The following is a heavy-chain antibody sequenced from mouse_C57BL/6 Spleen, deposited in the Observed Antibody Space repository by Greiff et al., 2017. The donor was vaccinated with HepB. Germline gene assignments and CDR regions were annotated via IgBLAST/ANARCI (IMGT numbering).Heavy chain of an antibody. J-gene: IGHJ1*03. CDR1: GFNIKNTY. V-gene: IGHV14-3*01. Sequence: VQLKQSVAELVRPGASVKLSCTASGFNIKNTYMHWVKQRPEQGLEWIGRIDPANGNTKYAPKFQGKATITADTSSNTAYLQLSSLTSDDTAIYYCALITTVVDWYFDVWGTGTTVTVSS. CDR2: IDPANGNT. D-gene: IGHD1-1*01. CDR3: ALITTVVDWYFDV.